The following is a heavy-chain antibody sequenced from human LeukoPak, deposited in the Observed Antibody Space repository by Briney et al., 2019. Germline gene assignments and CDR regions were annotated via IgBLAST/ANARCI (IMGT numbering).Heavy chain of an antibody. D-gene: IGHD6-19*01. Sequence: PWGSLRLSCAASGFTVSNNYMSWVRQAPGKGLEWVSLIYSGGSTHYTDSVKGRFNISRDNSKNTLYLQMNSLRAEDTAVYYCAKVHSSGWTGYWGQGTLVTVSS. CDR1: GFTVSNNY. CDR3: AKVHSSGWTGY. CDR2: IYSGGST. V-gene: IGHV3-66*01. J-gene: IGHJ4*02.